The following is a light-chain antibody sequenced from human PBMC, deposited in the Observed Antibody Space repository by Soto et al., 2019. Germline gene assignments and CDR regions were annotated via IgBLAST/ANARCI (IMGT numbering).Light chain of an antibody. CDR3: QQHNQWPIT. V-gene: IGKV3D-15*01. CDR2: YIS. CDR1: QSAGNF. Sequence: EIVIAQSPTTLSVFSGETAFLSCRASQSAGNFLAWYQQKPGQAPRLLIYYISTRATGIPARFSGSGSGTEFTLTINSLQSEDSAVYYCQQHNQWPITFGQGTRLEIK. J-gene: IGKJ5*01.